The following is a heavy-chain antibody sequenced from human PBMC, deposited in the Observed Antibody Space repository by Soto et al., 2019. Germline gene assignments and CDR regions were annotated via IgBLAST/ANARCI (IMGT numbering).Heavy chain of an antibody. Sequence: LSLTCTVSGVSVTNSSYYLGWIRQSPGKGLEWIGSVYYRGRSYSKSSVKSRVTISVDTSKNRFSLSLNSVTASDTAVYFCVSQRTTVPTQAYFDYWGPGALVTVSS. CDR2: VYYRGRS. CDR1: GVSVTNSSYY. D-gene: IGHD4-17*01. J-gene: IGHJ4*02. V-gene: IGHV4-39*01. CDR3: VSQRTTVPTQAYFDY.